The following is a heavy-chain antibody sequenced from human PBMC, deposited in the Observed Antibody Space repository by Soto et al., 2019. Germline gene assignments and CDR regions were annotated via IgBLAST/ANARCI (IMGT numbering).Heavy chain of an antibody. V-gene: IGHV4-59*11. CDR2: IFYSGST. D-gene: IGHD6-19*01. CDR3: ARVGSSGWSPDY. Sequence: SETLSLTCTVSGSSISGHYWIWIRQSPGKGLEWIGYIFYSGSTNYNPSPKSRVTLSVDTSKNQFSLRLSSVTAADTALYYCARVGSSGWSPDYWGQGTLVTVSS. J-gene: IGHJ4*02. CDR1: GSSISGHY.